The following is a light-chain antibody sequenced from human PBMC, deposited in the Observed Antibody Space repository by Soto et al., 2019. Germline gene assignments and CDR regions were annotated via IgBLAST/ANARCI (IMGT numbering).Light chain of an antibody. CDR1: SSDVGGYYY. CDR3: ASYTSQVRL. Sequence: QSVLTQPASVSGSPGQSITISCTGTSSDVGGYYYVSWYQQHLGKAPKLLIYDVTYRASGVSYRFSGSKSGNTASLTISGLQAEDEADYYCASYTSQVRLFGTGTKVTVL. V-gene: IGLV2-14*01. CDR2: DVT. J-gene: IGLJ1*01.